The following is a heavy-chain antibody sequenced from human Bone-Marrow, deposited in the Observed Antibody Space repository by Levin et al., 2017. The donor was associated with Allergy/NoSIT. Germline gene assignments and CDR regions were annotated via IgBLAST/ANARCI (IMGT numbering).Heavy chain of an antibody. V-gene: IGHV4-39*01. CDR1: GGSIRSSSYY. D-gene: IGHD3-9*01. J-gene: IGHJ4*02. CDR2: IYYSGST. CDR3: ARRGYDILTGGAPDY. Sequence: SQTLSLTCTVSGGSIRSSSYYWGWIRQPPGKGLEWIGSIYYSGSTYYNPSLKSRVTISVDTSKNQFSLKLSSVTAADTAVYYCARRGYDILTGGAPDYWGQGTLVTVSS.